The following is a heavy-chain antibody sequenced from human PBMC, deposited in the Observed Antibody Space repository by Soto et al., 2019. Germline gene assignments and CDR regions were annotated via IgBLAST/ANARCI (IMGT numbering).Heavy chain of an antibody. CDR3: ARSQGSSTSLEIYYYYDYGMDV. CDR2: IIPIPGTA. V-gene: IGHV1-69*01. CDR1: GGTFGSYA. D-gene: IGHD2-2*01. J-gene: IGHJ6*02. Sequence: QVQLVQSGAEVKKPGSSVKVSCKASGGTFGSYAISWVRQAPGQGLEWMGGIIPIPGTATYAQKFQGRVTIAADESTSTAYTELSSLRSEDTAVYYFARSQGSSTSLEIYYYYDYGMDVWGQGTTVTVSS.